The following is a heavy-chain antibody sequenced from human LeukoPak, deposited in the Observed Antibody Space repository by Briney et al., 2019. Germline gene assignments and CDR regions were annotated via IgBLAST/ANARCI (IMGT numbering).Heavy chain of an antibody. V-gene: IGHV1-24*01. CDR1: GYTLTYLA. D-gene: IGHD1-26*01. Sequence: ASVKVSCKISGYTLTYLAIHWVRQAPGKWLEWMGGFDPEDGETIYAQHFQGRVTRTQDTSADAAYMELNSLASEDTAVYFCATESGTYYSLHWGQGTLVIVSS. J-gene: IGHJ4*02. CDR3: ATESGTYYSLH. CDR2: FDPEDGET.